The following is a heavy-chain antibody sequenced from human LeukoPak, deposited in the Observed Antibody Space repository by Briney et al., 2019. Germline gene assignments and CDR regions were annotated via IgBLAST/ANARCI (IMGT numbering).Heavy chain of an antibody. J-gene: IGHJ4*02. CDR3: AKDRSDNSTWYVGSH. CDR1: GFTFSSYG. D-gene: IGHD2/OR15-2a*01. V-gene: IGHV3-74*01. CDR2: TNTDGSST. Sequence: GGSLRLSCAASGFTFSSYGMHWVRQAPGKGLVWVTRTNTDGSSTSYADSVKGRFTISRDNAKNTLYLQMNSLRVEDTAVYYCAKDRSDNSTWYVGSHWGQGTLVTVSS.